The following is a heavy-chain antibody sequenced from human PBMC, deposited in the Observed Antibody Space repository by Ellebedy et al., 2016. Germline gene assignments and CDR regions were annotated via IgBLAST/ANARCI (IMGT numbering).Heavy chain of an antibody. Sequence: ASVKVSXXASGYTFTSYGISWVRQAPGQGLEWMAWISPDNGNTVYAQNLQGRVTLTTDTSTSLGYMELRSLRSDDTAVYYCARDRPGGTFDNWGQGTLVTVSS. CDR3: ARDRPGGTFDN. CDR2: ISPDNGNT. J-gene: IGHJ4*02. CDR1: GYTFTSYG. D-gene: IGHD3-16*01. V-gene: IGHV1-18*01.